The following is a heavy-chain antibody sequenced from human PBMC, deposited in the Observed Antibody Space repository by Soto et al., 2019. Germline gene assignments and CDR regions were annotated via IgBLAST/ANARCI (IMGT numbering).Heavy chain of an antibody. CDR2: IYYSGST. V-gene: IGHV4-59*04. Sequence: SETLSLTCTVSGGSISSYYWSWIRQPPGKGLEWIGYIYYSGSTFYNPSLKSRVTLSVDTSKNQFSLKLSSVTAADTAVYYCARQRESVAGTGYWGQGTLVTVSS. CDR1: GGSISSYY. CDR3: ARQRESVAGTGY. D-gene: IGHD1-1*01. J-gene: IGHJ4*02.